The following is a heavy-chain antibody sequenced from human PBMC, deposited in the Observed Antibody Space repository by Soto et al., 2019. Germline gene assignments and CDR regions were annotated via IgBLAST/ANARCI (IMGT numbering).Heavy chain of an antibody. J-gene: IGHJ5*02. Sequence: PSETLSLTCTVSGGSIGSYYGNWIRQPPGKGLEWIGDIYYSGSTNYSPSLKSRVTISVDTSKNQFSLKLSSVTAADTAVYYCARRAAGTGWFDPWGQGTLVTVS. D-gene: IGHD6-13*01. CDR3: ARRAAGTGWFDP. CDR2: IYYSGST. CDR1: GGSIGSYY. V-gene: IGHV4-59*08.